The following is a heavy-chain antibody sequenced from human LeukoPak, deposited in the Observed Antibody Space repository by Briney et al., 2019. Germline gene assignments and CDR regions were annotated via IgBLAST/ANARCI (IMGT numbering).Heavy chain of an antibody. Sequence: SETLSLTCTVSGGSISSGDYYWSWIRQPPGKGLEWIGYIYYSGSTYYNPSLKSRVTISVDSSKNQFSLKLSSVTAADTAVYYCARVTVDYYDSSGYRTPYGMDVWGQGTTVTVSS. CDR3: ARVTVDYYDSSGYRTPYGMDV. CDR2: IYYSGST. J-gene: IGHJ6*02. V-gene: IGHV4-30-4*01. CDR1: GGSISSGDYY. D-gene: IGHD3-22*01.